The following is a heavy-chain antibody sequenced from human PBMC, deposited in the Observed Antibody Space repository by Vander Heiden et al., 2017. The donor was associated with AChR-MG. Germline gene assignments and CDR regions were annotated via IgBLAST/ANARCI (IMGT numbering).Heavy chain of an antibody. V-gene: IGHV3-30*18. J-gene: IGHJ4*02. CDR1: GLTFSRYG. D-gene: IGHD1-26*01. Sequence: QVQLVESGGGVVQPGGSLRHSCPASGLTFSRYGMHWVRQAPGRGLEWVAVISYDGSNKYYADSVKGRFTISRDNSKNTLYLQMNSLRAEDTAVYYCAKDAVQVGATEFDYWGQGTLVTVSS. CDR2: ISYDGSNK. CDR3: AKDAVQVGATEFDY.